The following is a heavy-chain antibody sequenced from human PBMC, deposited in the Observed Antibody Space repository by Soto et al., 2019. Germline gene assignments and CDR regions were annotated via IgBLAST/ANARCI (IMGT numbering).Heavy chain of an antibody. Sequence: PSETLSLTCTVSGGSISSYYWSWIRQPPGKGLEWIGYIYYSGSTNYNPSLKSRVTISVDTSKNQFSLKLSSVTAADTAVYYCARGSKKQQWLMGKPSYYFDYWGQGTLVTVSS. CDR3: ARGSKKQQWLMGKPSYYFDY. V-gene: IGHV4-59*01. CDR1: GGSISSYY. CDR2: IYYSGST. D-gene: IGHD6-19*01. J-gene: IGHJ4*02.